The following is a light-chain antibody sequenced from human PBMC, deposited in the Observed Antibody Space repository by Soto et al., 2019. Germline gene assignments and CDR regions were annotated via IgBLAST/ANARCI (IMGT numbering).Light chain of an antibody. V-gene: IGLV2-11*01. CDR1: SSDVGGYNY. J-gene: IGLJ1*01. CDR2: DVS. CDR3: CSYAGRYTYV. Sequence: QSALTQPRSVSGSPGQSVTISCTGASSDVGGYNYVSWYQQHPGKAPKLMIYDVSKRPSGVPDRFSGSKSGNTASLTISGLQIEDEADYYCCSYAGRYTYVFGTGTKLTVL.